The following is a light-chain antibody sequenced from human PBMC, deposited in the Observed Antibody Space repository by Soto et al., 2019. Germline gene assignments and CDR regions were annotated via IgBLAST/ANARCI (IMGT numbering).Light chain of an antibody. CDR3: AAWYGTLPAWV. Sequence: QSVLTQPPSAAATPGQTVTLSCSGSTSKIGSNGVSWYRQVPGTAPKLLIYNDNQRPSGVPDRFSGSKSGTSDSLAISGLQSEEEAEYYCAAWYGTLPAWVFGGGTKLTVL. V-gene: IGLV1-44*01. CDR1: TSKIGSNG. J-gene: IGLJ3*02. CDR2: NDN.